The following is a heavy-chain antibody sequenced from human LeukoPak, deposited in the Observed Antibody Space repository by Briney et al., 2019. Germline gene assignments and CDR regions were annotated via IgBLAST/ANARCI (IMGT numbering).Heavy chain of an antibody. V-gene: IGHV3-23*01. Sequence: PGGSLRLSCAASGFTFSSYAMSWVRQAPGKGLEWVSAISGSGGSTYYADSVKGRFTISRDNSKNTLYLQMNSLRAEDTAVYYCARDCSSTSCYSPADYYYYGMDVWGQGATVTVSS. D-gene: IGHD2-2*02. J-gene: IGHJ6*02. CDR3: ARDCSSTSCYSPADYYYYGMDV. CDR1: GFTFSSYA. CDR2: ISGSGGST.